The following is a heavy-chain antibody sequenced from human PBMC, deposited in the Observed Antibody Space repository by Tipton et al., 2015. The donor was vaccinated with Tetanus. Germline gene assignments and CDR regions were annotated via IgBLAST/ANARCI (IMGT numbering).Heavy chain of an antibody. J-gene: IGHJ6*02. V-gene: IGHV4-4*01. CDR2: IYYSGTT. CDR3: ARTPDYYSGMDV. CDR1: GGPVSSSNW. Sequence: TLSLTCDVSGGPVSSSNWWSWVRQAPGKGVEWIGEIYYSGTTNYNQSLKSRVTISTEKSKNQVSLRLNSVTAADTAVYFCARTPDYYSGMDVWGQGTTVTVSS.